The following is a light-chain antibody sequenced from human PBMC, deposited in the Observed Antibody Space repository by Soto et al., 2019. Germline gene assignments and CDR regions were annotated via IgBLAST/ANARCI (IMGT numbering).Light chain of an antibody. V-gene: IGKV1-5*01. J-gene: IGKJ1*01. CDR1: QSINSW. CDR3: QQYNTYPWT. Sequence: DIQMTQSPSTLSASVGGRVTITCRASQSINSWLAWYQQKPGKAPKLLIYDASSLQSGVPSRLSGSGSGTEFTLPISSLQPYDFATYFCQQYNTYPWTFAQENKVELK. CDR2: DAS.